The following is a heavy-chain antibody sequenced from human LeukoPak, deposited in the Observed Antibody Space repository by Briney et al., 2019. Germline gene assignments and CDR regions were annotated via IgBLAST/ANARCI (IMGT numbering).Heavy chain of an antibody. Sequence: WASVKVSCKASGGTFSSYAISWVRQAPGQGLEWMGRIIPILGTANYAQKFQGRVTITADKSTSTAYMELSSLRSEDTAVYYCARDRELTSMVATSVAFDIWGQGTMVTVSS. CDR1: GGTFSSYA. V-gene: IGHV1-69*04. CDR2: IIPILGTA. CDR3: ARDRELTSMVATSVAFDI. J-gene: IGHJ3*02. D-gene: IGHD5-12*01.